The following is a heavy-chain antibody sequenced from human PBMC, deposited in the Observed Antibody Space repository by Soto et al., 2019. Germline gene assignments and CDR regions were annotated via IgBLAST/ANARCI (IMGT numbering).Heavy chain of an antibody. J-gene: IGHJ4*02. V-gene: IGHV4-38-2*02. CDR2: IYHSGTT. CDR3: ARDDREHTKSPGPGH. Sequence: GKGLEWIGSIYHSGTTYYNPSLKSRVTISVDTSKNEFSLKLSSVTAADTAIYYCARDDREHTKSPGPGHCGQGTLV. D-gene: IGHD1-26*01.